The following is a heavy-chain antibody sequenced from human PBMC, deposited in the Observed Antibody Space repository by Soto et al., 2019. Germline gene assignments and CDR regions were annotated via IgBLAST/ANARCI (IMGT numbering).Heavy chain of an antibody. J-gene: IGHJ6*02. D-gene: IGHD6-13*01. V-gene: IGHV1-8*01. CDR3: ARVQLGYYYYYGMDV. Sequence: ASVKVSCKASGYTFTSYDINWVRQATGQGLEWMGWMNPNSVNTGYAQKFQGRVTMTRNTSISTAYMELSSLRSEDTAVYYCARVQLGYYYYYGMDVWGQGTTVTVSS. CDR1: GYTFTSYD. CDR2: MNPNSVNT.